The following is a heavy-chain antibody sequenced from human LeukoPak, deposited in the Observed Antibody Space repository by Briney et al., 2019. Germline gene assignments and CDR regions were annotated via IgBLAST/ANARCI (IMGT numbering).Heavy chain of an antibody. CDR1: GRTFSSYA. J-gene: IGHJ5*02. D-gene: IGHD6-19*01. CDR2: IIPILGIA. Sequence: GASVKVSCKASGRTFSSYAISWVRQAPGQGLEWMGRIIPILGIANYAQKFQGRVTITADKSTSTAYMELSSLRSEDTAVYYCARDGSIAVAGTGFDPWGQGTLVTVSA. CDR3: ARDGSIAVAGTGFDP. V-gene: IGHV1-69*04.